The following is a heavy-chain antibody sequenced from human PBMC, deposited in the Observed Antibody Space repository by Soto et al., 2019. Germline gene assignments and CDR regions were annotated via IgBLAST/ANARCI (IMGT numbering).Heavy chain of an antibody. CDR2: ISGSGGST. V-gene: IGHV3-23*01. Sequence: GGSPRLSCAASGFTFSNYAVTWVRQAPGKGLEWVSTISGSGGSTYYADSVKGRFTISRDNSKNTLYLQMNSLRAEDTAVYYCAKDQGSSWYEIDYWGQGTLVTVSS. CDR3: AKDQGSSWYEIDY. CDR1: GFTFSNYA. J-gene: IGHJ4*02. D-gene: IGHD6-13*01.